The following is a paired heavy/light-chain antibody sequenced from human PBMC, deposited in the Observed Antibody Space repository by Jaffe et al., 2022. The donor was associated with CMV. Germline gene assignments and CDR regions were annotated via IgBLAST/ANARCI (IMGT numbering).Heavy chain of an antibody. CDR3: ARNARGYSYGPFDY. J-gene: IGHJ4*02. CDR2: MHKDGNT. V-gene: IGHV4-59*01. Sequence: QVQLQESGPGLVKPSETLSLSCAVSGDSISAYHWSWVRLPPGRGLEWIGYMHKDGNTNHNPSLKSRVTMSLDTSKNQFSLRVTSVTAADTAVYFCARNARGYSYGPFDYWGQGALVTVSS. D-gene: IGHD5-18*01. CDR1: GDSISAYH.
Light chain of an antibody. CDR3: QQRSNWPPT. Sequence: EIVLTQSPATLSLSPGERATLSCRASQSVSTYLAWYQQKPGQAPRLLIFDASNRATGIPARFSGSGSGTDFTLTISSLEPEDFAVYYCQQRSNWPPTFGGGTKVEIK. CDR2: DAS. CDR1: QSVSTY. J-gene: IGKJ4*01. V-gene: IGKV3-11*01.